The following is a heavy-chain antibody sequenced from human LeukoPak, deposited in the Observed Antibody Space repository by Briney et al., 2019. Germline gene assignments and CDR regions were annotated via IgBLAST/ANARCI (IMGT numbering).Heavy chain of an antibody. CDR3: AKGDPDFWSGLYYFDY. J-gene: IGHJ4*02. CDR1: GFTFSSYA. V-gene: IGHV3-23*01. CDR2: ISGSGGST. D-gene: IGHD3-3*01. Sequence: GASLRLSCAASGFTFSSYAMSWVRQAPGKGLEWVSAISGSGGSTYYADSVKGRFTISSDNSKNTLYLQMNSLRAEDTAVYYCAKGDPDFWSGLYYFDYWGQGTLVTVSS.